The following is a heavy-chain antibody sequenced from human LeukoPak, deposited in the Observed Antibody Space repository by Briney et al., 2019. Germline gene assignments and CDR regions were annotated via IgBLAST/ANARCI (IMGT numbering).Heavy chain of an antibody. CDR2: ISSIGITT. V-gene: IGHV3-48*03. CDR3: ARDSRGMDV. J-gene: IGHJ6*04. CDR1: GFTFSSYE. Sequence: GGSLRLSCAASGFTFSSYEMNWVRQAPGKGRGWVSYISSIGITTYYADSVKGRFTISRDNAKNSLYLQMNSPRAEDTAVYYCARDSRGMDVWGKGTTVTVSS.